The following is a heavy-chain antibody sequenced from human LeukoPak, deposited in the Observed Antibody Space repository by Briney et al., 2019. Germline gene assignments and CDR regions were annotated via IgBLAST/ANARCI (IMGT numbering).Heavy chain of an antibody. J-gene: IGHJ4*02. Sequence: KPSETLSLTCTVSGGSISSYYWSWIRQPAGKGLEWIGRIYTSGSTNYNPSLKSRVTMSVDTSKNQFSLKLSSVTAADTAVYYCAREDGSGSYPRYYFDYWGQGTLVTVSS. CDR3: AREDGSGSYPRYYFDY. D-gene: IGHD3-10*01. CDR1: GGSISSYY. V-gene: IGHV4-4*07. CDR2: IYTSGST.